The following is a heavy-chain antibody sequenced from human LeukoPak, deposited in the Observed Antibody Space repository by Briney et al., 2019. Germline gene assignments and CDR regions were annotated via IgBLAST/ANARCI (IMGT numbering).Heavy chain of an antibody. Sequence: PGGSLRLSCAASGFTFSNAWMSWIRQPPGKGLEWIGYIYYSGSTNYNPSLKSRVTISVDTSKNQFSLKLSSVTAADTAVYYCAREDYDISGFDYWGQGTLVTVSS. CDR3: AREDYDISGFDY. V-gene: IGHV4-59*01. D-gene: IGHD3-9*01. J-gene: IGHJ4*02. CDR1: GFTFSNAW. CDR2: IYYSGST.